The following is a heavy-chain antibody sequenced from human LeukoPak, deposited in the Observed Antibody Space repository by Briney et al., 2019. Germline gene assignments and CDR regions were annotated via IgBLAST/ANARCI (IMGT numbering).Heavy chain of an antibody. CDR1: GYTLPSYG. Sequence: ASVNVSCMATGYTLPSYGISWVRPAPGQGREWMGWISAYNGNTNKAQKLKGRVTMTTDTSTSTAYMELRSLRSDDTAAYYCARVGRYDSSGYYYGDAFDIWGQGTMVTVSS. CDR2: ISAYNGNT. D-gene: IGHD3-22*01. J-gene: IGHJ3*02. V-gene: IGHV1-18*01. CDR3: ARVGRYDSSGYYYGDAFDI.